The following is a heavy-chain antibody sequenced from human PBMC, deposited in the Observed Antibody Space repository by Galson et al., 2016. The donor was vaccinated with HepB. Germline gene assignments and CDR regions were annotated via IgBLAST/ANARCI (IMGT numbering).Heavy chain of an antibody. Sequence: TLSLTCSVSGGSISSGGYSWSWIRQHPGKGLECIGYIYYSGRTYYNLSLKSRVTISVDTSNNQFSLKVSSVTAADTAVYFCAREDGGSSSPNAFDIWGQGTMVTVSS. CDR1: GGSISSGGYS. J-gene: IGHJ3*02. V-gene: IGHV4-31*03. D-gene: IGHD6-13*01. CDR3: AREDGGSSSPNAFDI. CDR2: IYYSGRT.